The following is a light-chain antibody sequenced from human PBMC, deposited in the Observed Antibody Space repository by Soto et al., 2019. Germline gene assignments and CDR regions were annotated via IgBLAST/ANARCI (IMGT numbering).Light chain of an antibody. CDR1: QWIGDT. V-gene: IGKV3-15*01. J-gene: IGKJ1*01. Sequence: EVVMIQSPATASVSPGEGATLSCRASQWIGDTLAWYPHKPGQTPRLLIYDTSTRATGVPTRFSGSRSGAEFTLTINSLQSEDFAVYYCHQYQNLWTFGQGTKVDIK. CDR2: DTS. CDR3: HQYQNLWT.